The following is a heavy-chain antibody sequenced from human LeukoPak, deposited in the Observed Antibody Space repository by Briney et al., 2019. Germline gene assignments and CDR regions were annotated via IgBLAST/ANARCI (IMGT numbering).Heavy chain of an antibody. CDR3: ARGGTDYDFWSGQDY. J-gene: IGHJ4*02. CDR2: ISAYNGNT. V-gene: IGHV1-18*01. CDR1: GYTFTSYG. D-gene: IGHD3-3*01. Sequence: ASVNVSCKASGYTFTSYGISWVRQAPGQGLEWMGWISAYNGNTNCAQKLQGRVTMTTDTSTSTAYMELRSLRSDDTAVYYCARGGTDYDFWSGQDYWGQGTLVTVSS.